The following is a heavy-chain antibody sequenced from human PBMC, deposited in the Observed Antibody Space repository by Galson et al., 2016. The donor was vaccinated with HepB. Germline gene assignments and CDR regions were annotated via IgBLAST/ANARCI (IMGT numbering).Heavy chain of an antibody. Sequence: SLRLSCAASGFTFSNAWMHWVRQAPGKGLEWVGRIKSKTDGETIDYAAPVKGRFTISRDDSKDTLYLQMNNLKAEDTAVYFCTTGIALIVGPLGNYYYVDVWGKGTTVIVSS. CDR2: IKSKTDGETI. CDR1: GFTFSNAW. V-gene: IGHV3-15*01. D-gene: IGHD3-22*01. J-gene: IGHJ6*03. CDR3: TTGIALIVGPLGNYYYVDV.